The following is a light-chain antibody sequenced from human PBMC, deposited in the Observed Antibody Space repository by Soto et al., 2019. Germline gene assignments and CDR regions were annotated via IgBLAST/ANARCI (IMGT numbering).Light chain of an antibody. CDR1: QGISSF. J-gene: IGKJ5*01. Sequence: DIRLTQSAVFLSASLGDSVTITSWASQGISSFLVWYQQKEGKAPKSLIYAASTLQSGVPSRFSGSGYGTEFNLTISSLQTDDSATYYCRQHDSYPITFGQGTRLEIK. CDR2: AAS. V-gene: IGKV1-9*01. CDR3: RQHDSYPIT.